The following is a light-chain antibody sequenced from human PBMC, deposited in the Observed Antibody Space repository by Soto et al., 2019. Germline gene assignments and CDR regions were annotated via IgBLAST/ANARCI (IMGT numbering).Light chain of an antibody. CDR1: QSVDSS. Sequence: EIVMTQSPATLSVSPGERATLSCRASQSVDSSLAWYQQKPGQAPRLLIYGASTRATGIPARFSGSGSGTDFTLTISRLEPEDFAVYYCQQYGSSTWTFGQGTKVDIK. V-gene: IGKV3-15*01. CDR2: GAS. CDR3: QQYGSSTWT. J-gene: IGKJ1*01.